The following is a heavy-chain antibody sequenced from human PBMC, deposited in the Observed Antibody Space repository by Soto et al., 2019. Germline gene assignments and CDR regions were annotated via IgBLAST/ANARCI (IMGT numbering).Heavy chain of an antibody. V-gene: IGHV4-39*01. CDR1: GGSVGSSSYY. J-gene: IGHJ4*02. CDR2: TYYSAGT. CDR3: ARHASRGYSSSWYFED. Sequence: ETLSLTCNVSGGSVGSSSYYWGWIRQAPGKGLEWIVSTYYSAGTYYNPSLKSRVTTSLDASKNQFSLTVTSVTAADTAIYYCARHASRGYSSSWYFEDWGQGTPVTVSS. D-gene: IGHD6-13*01.